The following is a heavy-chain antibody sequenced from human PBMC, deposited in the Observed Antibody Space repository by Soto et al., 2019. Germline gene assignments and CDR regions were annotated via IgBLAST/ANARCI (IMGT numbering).Heavy chain of an antibody. V-gene: IGHV4-31*03. CDR3: ARYDYSSSYPFDI. CDR1: SGCISRGSHY. Sequence: TRSLTRPVCSGCISRGSHYQCWIRQHPGKGLEWIGYIYYSRSTYYNPSLKSRVTIPVDTSKNQFALKLSPVTAADTAVYYCARYDYSSSYPFDIWGQGTLVTVSS. J-gene: IGHJ3*02. CDR2: IYYSRST. D-gene: IGHD6-6*01.